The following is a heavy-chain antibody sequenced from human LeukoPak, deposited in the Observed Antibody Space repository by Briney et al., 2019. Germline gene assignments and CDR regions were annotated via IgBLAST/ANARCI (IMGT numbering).Heavy chain of an antibody. D-gene: IGHD3-22*01. CDR1: GYSISSGYY. CDR3: ARTHPDSSGSNWFDP. V-gene: IGHV4-38-2*02. CDR2: IYHSGST. Sequence: PSETLSLTCTVSGYSISSGYYWGWIRQPPGKGLEWIGSIYHSGSTYYNPSLKSRFTISVDTSKNQFSLKLSSVTAADTAVYYCARTHPDSSGSNWFDPWGQGTLVTVSS. J-gene: IGHJ5*02.